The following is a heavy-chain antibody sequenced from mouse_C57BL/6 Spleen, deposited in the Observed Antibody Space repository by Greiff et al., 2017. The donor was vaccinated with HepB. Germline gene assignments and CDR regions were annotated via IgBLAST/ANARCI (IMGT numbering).Heavy chain of an antibody. V-gene: IGHV5-4*01. J-gene: IGHJ3*01. CDR2: ISDGGSYT. D-gene: IGHD2-2*01. Sequence: EVKVVESGGGLVKPGGSLKLSCAASGFTFSSYAMSWVRQTPEKRLEWVATISDGGSYTYYPDNVKGRFTISRDNAKNNLYLQMSHLKSEDTAMYYCARDGYDFSWFAYWGQGTLVTVSP. CDR1: GFTFSSYA. CDR3: ARDGYDFSWFAY.